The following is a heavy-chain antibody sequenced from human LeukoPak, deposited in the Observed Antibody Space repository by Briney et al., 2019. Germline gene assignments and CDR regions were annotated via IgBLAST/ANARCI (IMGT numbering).Heavy chain of an antibody. D-gene: IGHD6-19*01. CDR3: ARDSQWLAPFDY. J-gene: IGHJ4*02. CDR1: GFTFSSYG. CDR2: IWYDGSNK. V-gene: IGHV3-33*01. Sequence: GGSLRLSCAASGFTFSSYGMHWVRQAPGKGLEWVAVIWYDGSNKYYADSVEGRLTISRDNSKNTLYLQMNSLRAEDTAVYYCARDSQWLAPFDYWGQGTLVTVSS.